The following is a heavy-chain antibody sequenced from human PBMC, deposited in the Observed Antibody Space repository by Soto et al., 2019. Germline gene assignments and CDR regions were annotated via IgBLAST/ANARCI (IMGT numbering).Heavy chain of an antibody. CDR1: GFTFSDYY. J-gene: IGHJ4*02. V-gene: IGHV3-11*01. D-gene: IGHD3-3*01. CDR2: ISSSGSTI. Sequence: GGSLRLSCAASGFTFSDYYMSWIRQAPGKGLEWVSYISSSGSTIYYADSVKGRFTISRDNAKNSLYLQMNSLRAEDTAVYYCARAIDRFYDFWSGYPRGELYYFDYWGQGTLVTVSS. CDR3: ARAIDRFYDFWSGYPRGELYYFDY.